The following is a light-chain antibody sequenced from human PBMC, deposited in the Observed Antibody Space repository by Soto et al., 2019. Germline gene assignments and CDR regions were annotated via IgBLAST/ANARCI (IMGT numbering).Light chain of an antibody. V-gene: IGKV3-20*01. Sequence: EIVLTQSPATLSLSPGERATLSCRASQSVSSYLAWYHQKPGQAPRLLIYGASSRATGIPDRFSGSGSGTDFTLTISRLEPEDFAVYYCQQYGSSSWTFGQGTKVDIK. J-gene: IGKJ1*01. CDR1: QSVSSY. CDR2: GAS. CDR3: QQYGSSSWT.